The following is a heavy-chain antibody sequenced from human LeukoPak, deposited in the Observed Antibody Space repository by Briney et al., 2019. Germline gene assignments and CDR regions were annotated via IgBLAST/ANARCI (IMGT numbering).Heavy chain of an antibody. CDR1: GYSNSRGYY. J-gene: IGHJ3*02. D-gene: IGHD3-9*01. CDR3: ARDQPRHWYFDWLSPAGAFDI. V-gene: IGHV4-38-2*02. Sequence: SETLSLTCAVSGYSNSRGYYWGWIRPRPGKGLERIGKIYHSGSTYYNPSLKSRVTISVDTSKNQFSLKLSSVTAADTAVYYCARDQPRHWYFDWLSPAGAFDIWGQGTMVTVSS. CDR2: IYHSGST.